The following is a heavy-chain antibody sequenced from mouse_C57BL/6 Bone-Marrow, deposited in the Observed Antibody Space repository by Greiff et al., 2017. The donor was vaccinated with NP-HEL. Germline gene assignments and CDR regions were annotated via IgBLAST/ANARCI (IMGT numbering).Heavy chain of an antibody. Sequence: VQLQQSGPELVKPGASVKISCKASGYAFSSSWMNWVKQRPGKGLEWIGRIYPGDGDTNYNGKFKGKATLTADKSSSTAYMQLSSLTSEDSAVYFCAITVVENYWGQGTTLTVSS. CDR3: AITVVENY. CDR1: GYAFSSSW. D-gene: IGHD1-1*01. CDR2: IYPGDGDT. V-gene: IGHV1-82*01. J-gene: IGHJ2*01.